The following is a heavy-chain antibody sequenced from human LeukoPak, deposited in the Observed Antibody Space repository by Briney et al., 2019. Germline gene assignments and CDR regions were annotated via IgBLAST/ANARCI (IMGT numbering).Heavy chain of an antibody. D-gene: IGHD3-3*01. J-gene: IGHJ4*02. CDR1: GYSISSGYY. Sequence: PSETLSLTCAVSGYSISSGYYWGWIRQPPGKGLEWIGSIYHSGSTYYNPSLKSRVTISVDSSKNRFSLKLSSVTAADTAVYYCARHYDFWSGYYPFDYWGQGTLVTVSS. CDR2: IYHSGST. V-gene: IGHV4-38-2*01. CDR3: ARHYDFWSGYYPFDY.